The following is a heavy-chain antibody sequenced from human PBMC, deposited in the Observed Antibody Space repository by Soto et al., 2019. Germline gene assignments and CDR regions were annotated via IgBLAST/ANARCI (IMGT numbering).Heavy chain of an antibody. CDR1: VGSISSGGYY. CDR3: ARVPDYDFWSGFDWFDP. Sequence: SETLSLTCTVSVGSISSGGYYWSWIRQHPGKGLEWIGYIYYSGSTYYNPSLKSRVTISVDTSKNQFSLKLSSVTAADTAVYYCARVPDYDFWSGFDWFDPWGQGTLVTVSS. J-gene: IGHJ5*02. D-gene: IGHD3-3*01. V-gene: IGHV4-31*03. CDR2: IYYSGST.